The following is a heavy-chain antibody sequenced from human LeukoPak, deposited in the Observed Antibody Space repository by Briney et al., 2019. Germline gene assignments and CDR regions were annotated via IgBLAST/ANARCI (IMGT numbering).Heavy chain of an antibody. J-gene: IGHJ4*02. D-gene: IGHD6-19*01. CDR2: IFPDDSDT. CDR3: ARRHAGAAGLYFDY. V-gene: IGHV5-51*01. CDR1: GYNFTTYW. Sequence: GESLKISCKASGYNFTTYWIAWVRQMPGEGLGCMGIIFPDDSDTRYRPSFQGQVSISADKSINTAYLQWSSLKAPDTAIYYCARRHAGAAGLYFDYWGGGALVTVSS.